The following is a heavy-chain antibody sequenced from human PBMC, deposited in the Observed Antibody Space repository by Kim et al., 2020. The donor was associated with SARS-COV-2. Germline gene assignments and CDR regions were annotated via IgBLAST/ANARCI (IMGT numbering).Heavy chain of an antibody. D-gene: IGHD3-10*01. CDR3: ARQGGSYYGSGSYFDY. CDR1: GYSFTSYW. V-gene: IGHV5-51*01. J-gene: IGHJ4*02. CDR2: IYPGDSDT. Sequence: GESLKISCKGSGYSFTSYWIGWVRQMPGKGLEWMGIIYPGDSDTRYSTSFQGQVTISADKTISTAYLQWSSRTASDTAMYYCARQGGSYYGSGSYFDYWGQGTLVTVSS.